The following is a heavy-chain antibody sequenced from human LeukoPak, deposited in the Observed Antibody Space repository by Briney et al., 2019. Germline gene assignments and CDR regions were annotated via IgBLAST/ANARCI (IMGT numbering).Heavy chain of an antibody. J-gene: IGHJ4*02. V-gene: IGHV3-23*01. CDR1: GFTFSSYA. Sequence: PGGSLRLSCAASGFTFSSYAMSWVRQAPGKGLEWVSAISDNGGSTYNADSVKGRFTISRDNSKNTLYLLLNSLRAEDTAVYYCAKVSSGRNTIFGVVISTDYFDYWGQGTLVTVSS. CDR3: AKVSSGRNTIFGVVISTDYFDY. CDR2: ISDNGGST. D-gene: IGHD3-3*01.